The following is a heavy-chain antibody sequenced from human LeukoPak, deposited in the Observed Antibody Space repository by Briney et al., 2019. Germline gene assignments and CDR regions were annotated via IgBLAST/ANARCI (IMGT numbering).Heavy chain of an antibody. CDR1: GFTFTSYG. CDR3: ARDSAYAFDI. D-gene: IGHD1-26*01. V-gene: IGHV3-30*03. Sequence: GRSLRLSCAASGFTFTSYGMHWVRQAPGKGLEWVAVISYDGTNKYYADSVKGRFTISRDNSKNTLYLQMNSLRAEDTAVYYCARDSAYAFDIWGQGTKVTVSS. J-gene: IGHJ3*02. CDR2: ISYDGTNK.